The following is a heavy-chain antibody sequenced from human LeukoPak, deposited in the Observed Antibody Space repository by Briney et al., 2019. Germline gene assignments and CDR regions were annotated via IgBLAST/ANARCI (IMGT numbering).Heavy chain of an antibody. CDR3: AREDIVVVSYMDV. CDR1: GGSISSGSYY. J-gene: IGHJ6*03. Sequence: SETLSLTCTVSGGSISSGSYYWNWIRQPAGRGLEWIGRIYSSGRTNYNPSLKSRVTMSVDTSKNQFSLKLSSVTAADTAVYYCAREDIVVVSYMDVWGKGTTVTVSS. V-gene: IGHV4-61*02. D-gene: IGHD2-2*01. CDR2: IYSSGRT.